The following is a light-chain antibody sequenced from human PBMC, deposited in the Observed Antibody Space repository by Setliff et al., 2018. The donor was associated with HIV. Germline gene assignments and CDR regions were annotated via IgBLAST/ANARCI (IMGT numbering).Light chain of an antibody. CDR3: SSYAITNTLP. V-gene: IGLV2-14*01. CDR2: EVR. J-gene: IGLJ1*01. CDR1: SSDVGGYNY. Sequence: QSALTQPASVSGSPGQSITISCTGTSSDVGGYNYVSWYQQHPGKAPKLIIYEVRNRPSGVSSRFSGSKSGSTASLTISGLQTEDEADYYCSSYAITNTLPFGTGTKV.